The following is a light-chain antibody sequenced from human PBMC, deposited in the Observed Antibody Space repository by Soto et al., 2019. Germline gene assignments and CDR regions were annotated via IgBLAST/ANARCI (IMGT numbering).Light chain of an antibody. CDR2: EVS. J-gene: IGLJ1*01. CDR1: SSDIGAYNY. V-gene: IGLV2-14*01. Sequence: QSVLTQPASVSGSPGQSIAISCTGTSSDIGAYNYVSWYQQHPGKAPKLMIYEVSNRPSGVSNRFSGSKSGNTASLTISGLQAEDEADYYCSSYRSSSSRVFGTGKKVIV. CDR3: SSYRSSSSRV.